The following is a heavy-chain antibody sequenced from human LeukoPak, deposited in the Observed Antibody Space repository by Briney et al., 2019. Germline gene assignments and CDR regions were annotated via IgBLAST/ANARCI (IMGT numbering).Heavy chain of an antibody. Sequence: ASVKVSCKASGLTFSNYGITWVRQAPGQGLEWVGWISAYDGNTNYAQKLQGRVTMTTDTSTSTAHMELRSLRYDDTAVYYCARDGRFAAYEPDYWGQGTLVTVSS. D-gene: IGHD1-26*01. CDR1: GLTFSNYG. CDR2: ISAYDGNT. J-gene: IGHJ4*02. CDR3: ARDGRFAAYEPDY. V-gene: IGHV1-18*01.